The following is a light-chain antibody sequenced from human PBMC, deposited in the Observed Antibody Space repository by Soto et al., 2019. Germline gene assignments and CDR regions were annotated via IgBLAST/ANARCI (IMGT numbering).Light chain of an antibody. Sequence: QSALTQPASVSGSPGQSVTISCTGMRSDVGGYDYVSWYLQHPGKAPKVFIYNVSRRPSGVSNRFSGSKSGNTASLTNSGLQPEYDADYYGSAYTTSSGVVLFGGGTNLTVL. CDR3: SAYTTSSGVVL. CDR2: NVS. V-gene: IGLV2-14*01. CDR1: RSDVGGYDY. J-gene: IGLJ3*02.